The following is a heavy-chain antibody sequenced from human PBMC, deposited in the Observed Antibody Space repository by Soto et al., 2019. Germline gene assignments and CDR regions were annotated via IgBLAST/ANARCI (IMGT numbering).Heavy chain of an antibody. CDR1: GVSISNYY. CDR3: AIGSGWQDMDY. CDR2: IYSSGSP. Sequence: NPSETLSLTCTVSGVSISNYYWFWIRQPAGKGLEWIGRIYSSGSPDYNPSLKSRVTMSADTSKNQFSLRLHSLTAADTAVYYCAIGSGWQDMDYWGQGTLVTV. D-gene: IGHD6-19*01. V-gene: IGHV4-4*07. J-gene: IGHJ4*02.